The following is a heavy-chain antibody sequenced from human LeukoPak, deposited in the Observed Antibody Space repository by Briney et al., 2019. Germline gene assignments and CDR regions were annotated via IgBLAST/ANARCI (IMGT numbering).Heavy chain of an antibody. J-gene: IGHJ3*02. CDR3: ARELKGLRYFEWSWPEDAFDI. CDR1: GFTFSSYS. CDR2: ISSSSSYI. Sequence: GESLRLSCAASGFTFSSYSMNWVRQAPGRGLEWVSSISSSSSYIYYADSVKGRFTISRDNAKNSLYLQMNSLRAEDTAVYYCARELKGLRYFEWSWPEDAFDIWGQGTMVTVSS. V-gene: IGHV3-21*01. D-gene: IGHD3-9*01.